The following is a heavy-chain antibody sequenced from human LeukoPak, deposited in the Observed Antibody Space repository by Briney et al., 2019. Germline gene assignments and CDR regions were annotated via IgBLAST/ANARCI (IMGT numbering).Heavy chain of an antibody. CDR1: GFILEDYA. Sequence: QPGRSLRLSCAVSGFILEDYAMHWVRDAPGKGVEWVSGISLNSGRISYGYSVKGRFTISRDNAKNTLYLQMNSLRAEDMALYYCAKDLGPLGGFALEIWGQGTMVTVSS. D-gene: IGHD7-27*01. J-gene: IGHJ3*02. CDR3: AKDLGPLGGFALEI. V-gene: IGHV3-9*03. CDR2: ISLNSGRI.